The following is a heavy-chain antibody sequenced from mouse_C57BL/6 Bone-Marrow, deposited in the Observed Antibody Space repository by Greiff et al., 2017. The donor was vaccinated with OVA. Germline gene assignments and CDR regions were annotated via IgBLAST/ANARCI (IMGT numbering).Heavy chain of an antibody. J-gene: IGHJ1*03. D-gene: IGHD1-1*01. Sequence: QVQLQQSGAELVRPGASVTLSCKASGYTFTDYEMHWVKQTPVHGLEWIGAIDPETGGTAYNQKFKGKAILTADKSSSTAYMELRSLTSEDSAVYDCTVRSYWYFDVWGTGTTVTVSS. CDR3: TVRSYWYFDV. CDR2: IDPETGGT. V-gene: IGHV1-15*01. CDR1: GYTFTDYE.